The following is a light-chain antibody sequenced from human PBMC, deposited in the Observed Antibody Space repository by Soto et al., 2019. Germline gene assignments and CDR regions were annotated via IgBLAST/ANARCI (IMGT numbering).Light chain of an antibody. CDR1: SSDVGGYNY. V-gene: IGLV2-14*01. Sequence: QCALTQSASASGSPGQSITISCTGTSSDVGGYNYVSWFQQHPGKAPKLLIYEVSNRPSGVSNRFSASKSGNTASLTISGLQAEDEANYYCSSYSSSITPHVVFGGGTKLTVL. CDR2: EVS. J-gene: IGLJ2*01. CDR3: SSYSSSITPHVV.